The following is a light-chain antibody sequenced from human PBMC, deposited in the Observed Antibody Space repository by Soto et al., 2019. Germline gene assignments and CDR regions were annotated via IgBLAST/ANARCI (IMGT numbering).Light chain of an antibody. CDR1: QSVSSF. V-gene: IGKV3-11*01. CDR3: QQYESSPRT. Sequence: EVVLTQSPDTLSLSPGERATLSCRASQSVSSFLAWYQQKPGQAPRLLIYDASNRATGIPDRFSASGSGTDFTLTISRLEPEDFAVYYCQQYESSPRTFGQGTKVHI. CDR2: DAS. J-gene: IGKJ1*01.